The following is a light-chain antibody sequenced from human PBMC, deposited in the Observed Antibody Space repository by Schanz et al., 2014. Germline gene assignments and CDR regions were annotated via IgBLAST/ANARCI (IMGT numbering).Light chain of an antibody. CDR3: NSYAGSNNVI. V-gene: IGLV2-8*01. CDR2: EVS. CDR1: SSDVGGYDY. Sequence: QSALTQPPSASGSPGQSVTVSCTGTSSDVGGYDYVSWYQQLPGKAPKLMIYEVSKRPSGVPDRFSGSKSGNTASLTVSGLQAEDEADYYCNSYAGSNNVIFGGGTKLTVL. J-gene: IGLJ2*01.